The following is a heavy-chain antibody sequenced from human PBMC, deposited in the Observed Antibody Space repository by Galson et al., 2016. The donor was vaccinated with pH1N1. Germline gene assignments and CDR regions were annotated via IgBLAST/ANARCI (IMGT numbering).Heavy chain of an antibody. J-gene: IGHJ4*02. D-gene: IGHD3-3*01. CDR3: AKVSNSGDFWSGYYIDD. Sequence: SETLSLTCTVSGASISSRSYYWAWIRQPPGKGLEWIGSIYYSGSTYYTPSLKSRVTIPDSTSRNQFSLKLRSGTAADTAMYYCAKVSNSGDFWSGYYIDDWGQGTVVTVSS. CDR1: GASISSRSYY. V-gene: IGHV4-39*07. CDR2: IYYSGST.